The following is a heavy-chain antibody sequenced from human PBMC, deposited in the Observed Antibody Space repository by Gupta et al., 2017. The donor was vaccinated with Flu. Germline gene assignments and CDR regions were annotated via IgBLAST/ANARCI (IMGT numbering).Heavy chain of an antibody. D-gene: IGHD2-15*01. CDR2: INHSGST. J-gene: IGHJ5*02. Sequence: QVQLQQWGAGLLKPSETLSLTCAVYGGSFSGYYWRWIRQPPGKGLEWIGEINHSGSTNYNPSLKSRVTISVDTSKNQFSLKLSSVTAADTAVYYCARASRNCSGGSCQGNWFDPWGQGTLVTVSS. CDR3: ARASRNCSGGSCQGNWFDP. V-gene: IGHV4-34*01. CDR1: GGSFSGYY.